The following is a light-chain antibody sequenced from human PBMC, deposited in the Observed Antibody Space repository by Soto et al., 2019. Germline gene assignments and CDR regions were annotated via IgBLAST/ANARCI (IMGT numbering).Light chain of an antibody. V-gene: IGKV1-27*01. Sequence: DIQMTQSPSSLSASVGDTVTITCRASQAISMYLAWYQQKSGKPPNLLIYAASTLQFGVPSRFSGSGSGTDFSLTISNLQPEDVATYYCQKYNSAPRTFGQGTKVEIK. CDR3: QKYNSAPRT. CDR2: AAS. CDR1: QAISMY. J-gene: IGKJ1*01.